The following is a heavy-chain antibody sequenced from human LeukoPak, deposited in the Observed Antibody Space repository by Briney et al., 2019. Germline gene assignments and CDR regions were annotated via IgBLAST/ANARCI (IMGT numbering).Heavy chain of an antibody. CDR1: GGSISRYY. Sequence: SETLSLTCSVSGGSISRYYWSWIRQPPGKGLEWIWYIYYSGSTNYNPSLKSRVTISVDMSKNQFSLKLNSVTAADTAVYYCARGQGSSDLLLYYDSSGYDYWGQGTLVTVSS. D-gene: IGHD3-22*01. CDR3: ARGQGSSDLLLYYDSSGYDY. J-gene: IGHJ4*02. CDR2: IYYSGST. V-gene: IGHV4-59*01.